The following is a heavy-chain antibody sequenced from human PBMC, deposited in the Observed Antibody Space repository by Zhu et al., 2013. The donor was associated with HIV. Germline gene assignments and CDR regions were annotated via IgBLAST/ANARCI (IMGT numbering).Heavy chain of an antibody. CDR3: ASLPFGVVITTPYYYYYGMDV. CDR1: GGTFSSYA. Sequence: QVQLVQSGAEVKKPGSSVKVSCKASGGTFSSYAISWVRQAPGQGLEWMGGIIPIFGTANYAQKFQGRVTITADESTSTAYMELSSLRSEDTAVYYCASLPFGVVITTPYYYYYGMDVWGQGTTVTVSS. V-gene: IGHV1-69*01. CDR2: IIPIFGTA. D-gene: IGHD3-3*01. J-gene: IGHJ6*02.